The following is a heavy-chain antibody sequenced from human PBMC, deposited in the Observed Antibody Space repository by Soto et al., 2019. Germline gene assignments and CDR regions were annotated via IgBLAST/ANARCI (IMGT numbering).Heavy chain of an antibody. J-gene: IGHJ4*02. Sequence: QVQLVQSGAEVREPGASVKVSCKASGYSFTSLDINWVRQTAGQGLEWMGWMEPSTGRTGYAQKVQGRVTMTRDTFINTAYMELTTLTSDDTAFYYCARGVSAGVDYWGQGTLVIVSS. D-gene: IGHD1-26*01. CDR2: MEPSTGRT. CDR3: ARGVSAGVDY. CDR1: GYSFTSLD. V-gene: IGHV1-8*01.